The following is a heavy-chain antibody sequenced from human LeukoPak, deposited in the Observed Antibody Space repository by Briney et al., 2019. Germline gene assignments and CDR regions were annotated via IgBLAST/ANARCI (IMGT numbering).Heavy chain of an antibody. Sequence: GGSLRLSCAASGFPFNAYWMTWVRQAPGKGLEWVANIRQDGDTKYYVDSVKGRFTISRDNAMNSLYLQMNSLRAEDTAVYYCARGGIFYHGMDVRGQGTTVTVSS. CDR2: IRQDGDTK. D-gene: IGHD3-16*01. V-gene: IGHV3-7*03. CDR3: ARGGIFYHGMDV. CDR1: GFPFNAYW. J-gene: IGHJ6*02.